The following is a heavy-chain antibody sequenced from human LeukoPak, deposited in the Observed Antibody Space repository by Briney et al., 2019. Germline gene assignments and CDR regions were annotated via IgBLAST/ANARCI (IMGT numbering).Heavy chain of an antibody. CDR1: GFTFSSYW. V-gene: IGHV3-30*18. Sequence: GGSLRLSCAASGFTFSSYWMSWVRQAPGKGLEWVALISFDGSDKSYGTSVKGRFTISRDNSKNTVSLRMNSLRVEDTGMYYCVKDLKGYEEVWGQGTLVTVSS. CDR2: ISFDGSDK. D-gene: IGHD5-12*01. J-gene: IGHJ4*02. CDR3: VKDLKGYEEV.